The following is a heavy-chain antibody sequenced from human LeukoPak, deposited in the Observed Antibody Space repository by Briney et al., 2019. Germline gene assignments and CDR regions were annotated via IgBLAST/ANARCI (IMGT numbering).Heavy chain of an antibody. CDR1: GFTFSSYG. Sequence: GGSLRLSCAASGFTFSSYGMHWVRQAPAKGLEWVAVIWYDGSNKYYADSVKGRFTISRDNSKNTLYLQMNSLRAEDTAVYYCARDLLAGQFDYWGQGTLVTVSS. J-gene: IGHJ4*02. V-gene: IGHV3-33*01. CDR3: ARDLLAGQFDY. CDR2: IWYDGSNK. D-gene: IGHD3-9*01.